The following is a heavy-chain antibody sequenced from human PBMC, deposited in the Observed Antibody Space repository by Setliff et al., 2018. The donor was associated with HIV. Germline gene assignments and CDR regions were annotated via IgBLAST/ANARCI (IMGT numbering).Heavy chain of an antibody. CDR1: GLIFSNAR. D-gene: IGHD2-15*01. CDR3: ARGGFNHAFDI. V-gene: IGHV3-23*01. J-gene: IGHJ3*02. CDR2: ITGSGDST. Sequence: GGSLRLSCAASGLIFSNARMNWVRQVPGKGLEWVSSITGSGDSTYYANSVKGRFTISRDNAKSTVYLQMGSLSADDTAVYYCARGGFNHAFDIWGQGTMVTVSS.